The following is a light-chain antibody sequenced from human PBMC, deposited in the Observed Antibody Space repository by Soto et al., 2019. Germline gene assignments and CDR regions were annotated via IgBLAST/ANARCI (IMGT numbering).Light chain of an antibody. V-gene: IGLV1-40*01. CDR1: SSNIGAGYD. Sequence: QSVLTQPPSVSGAPGQRVSISCSGSSSNIGAGYDVHWYQQLPGTAPKLLIYGNSNRPEGVTDRFSGSTSGASASLAITGVQAEDEADYYCQSFDNSLNVVLFGGGTQLTVL. CDR3: QSFDNSLNVVL. CDR2: GNS. J-gene: IGLJ2*01.